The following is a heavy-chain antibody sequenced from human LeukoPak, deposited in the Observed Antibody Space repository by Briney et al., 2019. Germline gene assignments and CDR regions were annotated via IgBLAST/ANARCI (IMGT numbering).Heavy chain of an antibody. Sequence: PGGSLRLSCAAPGFTFSSYAMHWVRQAPGKGLEWVAVISYDGSNKYYADSVKGRFTISRDDSKNTLYLQMNSLTAEDTAVYYCARTKTGYSSGWSGDLDYWGQGTLVTVSS. J-gene: IGHJ4*02. D-gene: IGHD6-19*01. CDR3: ARTKTGYSSGWSGDLDY. CDR1: GFTFSSYA. CDR2: ISYDGSNK. V-gene: IGHV3-30*04.